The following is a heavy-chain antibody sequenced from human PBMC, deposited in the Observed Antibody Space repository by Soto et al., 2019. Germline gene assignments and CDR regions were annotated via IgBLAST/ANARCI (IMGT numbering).Heavy chain of an antibody. D-gene: IGHD3-9*01. CDR2: ISGSGGST. CDR3: AKGRLRYDILTGPDY. V-gene: IGHV3-23*01. J-gene: IGHJ4*02. CDR1: GLTYYNAW. Sequence: GSLRLSCAASGLTYYNAWVNWVRQAPGKGLEWVSAISGSGGSTYYADSVKGRFTISRDNSKNTLYLQMNSLRAEDTAVYYCAKGRLRYDILTGPDYWGQGTLVTVSS.